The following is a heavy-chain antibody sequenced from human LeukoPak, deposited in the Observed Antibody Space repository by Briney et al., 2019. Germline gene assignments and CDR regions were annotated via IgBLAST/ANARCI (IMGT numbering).Heavy chain of an antibody. D-gene: IGHD2-15*01. J-gene: IGHJ5*02. V-gene: IGHV3-21*01. CDR1: GFTFSNYR. Sequence: GGSLRLSCAASGFTFSNYRMNWVRQAPGKGLEWVSSISSGSKYIYYADSVRGRFTISRDNAKNSLYLQMYSLRAEDTAVYYCATELGYCSGGSCPWGQGTLVAVSS. CDR3: ATELGYCSGGSCP. CDR2: ISSGSKYI.